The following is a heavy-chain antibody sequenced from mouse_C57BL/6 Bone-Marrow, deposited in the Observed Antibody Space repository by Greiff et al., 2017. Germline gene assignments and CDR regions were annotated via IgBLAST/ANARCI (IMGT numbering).Heavy chain of an antibody. J-gene: IGHJ3*01. CDR2: ISSGSSTI. V-gene: IGHV5-17*01. CDR3: ARGVFYDYEGGFAY. CDR1: GFTFSDYG. Sequence: EVNVVESGGGLVKPGGSLKLSCAASGFTFSDYGMHWVRQAPEKGLEWVAYISSGSSTIYYADTVKGRFTISRDNAKNTLFLQMTSLRSEDTAMYYCARGVFYDYEGGFAYWGQGTLVTVSA. D-gene: IGHD2-4*01.